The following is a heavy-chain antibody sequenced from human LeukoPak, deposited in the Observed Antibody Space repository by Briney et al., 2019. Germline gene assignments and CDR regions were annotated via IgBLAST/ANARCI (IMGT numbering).Heavy chain of an antibody. V-gene: IGHV4-31*03. CDR2: IYYSGST. Sequence: SETLSLTCTVSAGSISSGGYYWTWIRQHPGKGLEWIGFIYYSGSTFYNPSLKSRVTISVDTSKNQFSLKLTSVTAADTAVYYCARAPLYGGHADWFDPWGQGTLVTVSS. CDR1: AGSISSGGYY. CDR3: ARAPLYGGHADWFDP. J-gene: IGHJ5*02. D-gene: IGHD4-23*01.